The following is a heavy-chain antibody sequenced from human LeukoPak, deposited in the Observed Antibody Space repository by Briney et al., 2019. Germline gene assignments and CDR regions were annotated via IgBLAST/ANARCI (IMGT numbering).Heavy chain of an antibody. CDR1: GYSISSGYY. D-gene: IGHD3-10*01. CDR3: ARILWFGELPFYYYYMDV. CDR2: IYHSGST. J-gene: IGHJ6*03. V-gene: IGHV4-38-2*02. Sequence: SETLSLTCTVSGYSISSGYYWGWIRQPPGKGVEWIGSIYHSGSTYYNPSLKSRVTISVDTSKNQFSLKLSSVTAADTAVYYCARILWFGELPFYYYYMDVWGKGTTVTVSS.